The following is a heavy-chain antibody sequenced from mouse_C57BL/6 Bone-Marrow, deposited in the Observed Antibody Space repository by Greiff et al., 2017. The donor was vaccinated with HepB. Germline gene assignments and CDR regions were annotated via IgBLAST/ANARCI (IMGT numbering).Heavy chain of an antibody. CDR3: ARALYYDYDCYFDY. D-gene: IGHD2-4*01. CDR2: ISYDGSN. V-gene: IGHV3-6*01. Sequence: EVKLMESGPGLVKPSQSLSLTCSVTGYSINSGYYWNWIRQFPGNKLEWMGYISYDGSNNYNPSLKNRISITRDTSKNQFFLKLNSVTTEDTATYYCARALYYDYDCYFDYWGQGTTLTVSS. CDR1: GYSINSGYY. J-gene: IGHJ2*01.